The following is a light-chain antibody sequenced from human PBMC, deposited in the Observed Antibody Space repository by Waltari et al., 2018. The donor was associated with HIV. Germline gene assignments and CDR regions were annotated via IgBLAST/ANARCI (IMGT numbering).Light chain of an antibody. CDR3: KSSTTRSTPCV. CDR2: DVS. Sequence: QSALTQPASVSGSPGQSITISCTGTNSDIVGHNSVAWYQQHPGKAPKLIIYDVSNLPAGVSDRFTSSKSGNTASLTISGRQAEDEANYYCKSSTTRSTPCVCGSGTKVTVL. V-gene: IGLV2-14*01. J-gene: IGLJ1*01. CDR1: NSDIVGHNS.